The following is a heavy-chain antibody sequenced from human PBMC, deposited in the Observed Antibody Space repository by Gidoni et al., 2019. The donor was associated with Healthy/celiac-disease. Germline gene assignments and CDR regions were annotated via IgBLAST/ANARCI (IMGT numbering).Heavy chain of an antibody. CDR3: AGGPYL. CDR2: IKQDGSEK. Sequence: EWVANIKQDGSEKYYVDSVKGRFTISRDNAKNSLYLQMNSLRAEDTAVYYCAGGPYLSGQGTLVTVSS. V-gene: IGHV3-7*01. J-gene: IGHJ5*02.